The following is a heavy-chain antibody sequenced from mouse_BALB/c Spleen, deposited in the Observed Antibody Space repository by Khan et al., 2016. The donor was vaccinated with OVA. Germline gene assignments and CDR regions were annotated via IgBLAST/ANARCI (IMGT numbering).Heavy chain of an antibody. CDR3: VGGWSAY. CDR2: IHSSGRT. J-gene: IGHJ3*01. Sequence: EVQLQESGPDLVKPSQSLSLTCTVTGYSITSGYNWHWIRQFPGNKLEWMGYIHSSGRTNYKPSLKSRISITRDTSKNQFFLQLNSVTSEDTATYYGVGGWSAYWGQGTLVTVSA. V-gene: IGHV3-1*02. CDR1: GYSITSGYN. D-gene: IGHD2-3*01.